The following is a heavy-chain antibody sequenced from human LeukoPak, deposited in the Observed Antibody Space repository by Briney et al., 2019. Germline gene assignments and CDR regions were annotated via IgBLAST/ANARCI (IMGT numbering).Heavy chain of an antibody. CDR3: ARRPAGTHYYYGMDV. Sequence: PGESLRLSCAASGFTVSSNYMSWVRQAPGKGLEWVSVIYSGGSTSYADSVKGRFTISRDNSMNTLFLQMNSLRAEDTAVYYCARRPAGTHYYYGMDVWGQGTTVTVSS. J-gene: IGHJ6*02. D-gene: IGHD6-13*01. CDR2: IYSGGST. V-gene: IGHV3-53*01. CDR1: GFTVSSNY.